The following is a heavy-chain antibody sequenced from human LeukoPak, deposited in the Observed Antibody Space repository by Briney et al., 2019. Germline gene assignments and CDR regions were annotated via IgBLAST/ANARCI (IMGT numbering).Heavy chain of an antibody. J-gene: IGHJ4*02. D-gene: IGHD2/OR15-2a*01. V-gene: IGHV4-31*03. CDR3: ARGGFSTATAPDY. CDR1: GGSISSGGYY. CDR2: IYYSGST. Sequence: PSETLSLTCTVSGGSISSGGYYWSWIRQHPGKGLEWIGYIYYSGSTYYNPSLKSRVTISVDTSKNQFSLKLSSVTAADTAVYYCARGGFSTATAPDYWGQGTLVTVSS.